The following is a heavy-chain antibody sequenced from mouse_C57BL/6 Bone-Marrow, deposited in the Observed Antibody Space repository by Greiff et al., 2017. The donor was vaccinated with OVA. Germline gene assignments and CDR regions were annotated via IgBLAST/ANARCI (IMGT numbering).Heavy chain of an antibody. CDR1: GFTFTDYY. V-gene: IGHV7-3*01. CDR3: ARSSIYYNYFYSFDS. D-gene: IGHD2-12*01. CDR2: IRNKANGYTT. J-gene: IGHJ2*01. Sequence: EVMLVESGGGLVQPGGSLSLSCAASGFTFTDYYMSWVRQPPGKALEWLGFIRNKANGYTTEYSASVKGRFTISRDNSQSILYLQMNALRAEDSATYNCARSSIYYNYFYSFDSWGQGATLTVSS.